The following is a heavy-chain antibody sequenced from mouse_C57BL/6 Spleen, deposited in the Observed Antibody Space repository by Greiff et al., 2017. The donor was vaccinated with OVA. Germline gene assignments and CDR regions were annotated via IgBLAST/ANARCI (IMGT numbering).Heavy chain of an antibody. Sequence: EVQLQQSGPELVKPGASVKISCKASGYTFTDYYMNWVKQSHGKSLEWIGDINPNNGGTSYNQKFKGKATLTVDKSSSTAYMELRSLTSEDSAVYYCARGGSSWYFDVGGTGTTVTVSS. CDR2: INPNNGGT. D-gene: IGHD1-1*01. V-gene: IGHV1-26*01. J-gene: IGHJ1*03. CDR1: GYTFTDYY. CDR3: ARGGSSWYFDV.